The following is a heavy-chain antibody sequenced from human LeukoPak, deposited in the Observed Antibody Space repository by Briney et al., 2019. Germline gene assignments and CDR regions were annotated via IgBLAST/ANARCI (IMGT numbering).Heavy chain of an antibody. Sequence: PGGSLRLSCAASGFTISSYAMGSARQAPGKGLEWVSAISGSGGSTYYADSLKGRFTISRDNSKNTVYLQMNSLRAEDTAEYYCAKGFFIGTLTKNWFDPWGQGTLVTVSS. J-gene: IGHJ5*02. CDR3: AKGFFIGTLTKNWFDP. D-gene: IGHD4-17*01. CDR1: GFTISSYA. CDR2: ISGSGGST. V-gene: IGHV3-23*01.